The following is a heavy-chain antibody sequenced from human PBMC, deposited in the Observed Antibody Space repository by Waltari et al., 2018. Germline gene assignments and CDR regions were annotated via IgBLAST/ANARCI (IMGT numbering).Heavy chain of an antibody. CDR2: IPYSGPT. CDR3: ATYVGASIGTAAFDV. CDR1: GGSITTHHHY. V-gene: IGHV4-39*01. J-gene: IGHJ3*01. D-gene: IGHD3-16*01. Sequence: QLHLQESGPGPVQPSETLSLTCSVSGGSITTHHHYWGWVRQPPGKGLAWPATIPYSGPTYTTPSLKSRLTISVDTFKNQFSLKLSSVTAADTAVYYCATYVGASIGTAAFDVWGQGTMVTVSS.